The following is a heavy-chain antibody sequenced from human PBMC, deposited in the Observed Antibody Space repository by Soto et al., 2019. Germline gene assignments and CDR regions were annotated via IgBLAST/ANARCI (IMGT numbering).Heavy chain of an antibody. CDR3: ARGPYCSSTSCYYYYYGMDV. D-gene: IGHD2-2*01. CDR1: GESFSGYY. Sequence: LSLTCAVYGESFSGYYWIWIRQPPGKGLEWIGEINHSGSTNYNPSLKSRVTISVDTSKNQFSLKLSSVTAADTAVYYCARGPYCSSTSCYYYYYGMDVWGQGTTVTVSS. CDR2: INHSGST. V-gene: IGHV4-34*01. J-gene: IGHJ6*02.